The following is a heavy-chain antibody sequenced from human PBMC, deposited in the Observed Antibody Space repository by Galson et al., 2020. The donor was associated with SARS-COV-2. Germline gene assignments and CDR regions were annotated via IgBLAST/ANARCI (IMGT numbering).Heavy chain of an antibody. D-gene: IGHD1-1*01. J-gene: IGHJ4*02. CDR3: ARKNGHNQRPAIFDY. V-gene: IGHV3-7*05. CDR2: IKQDGSEK. CDR1: GFTFSSYW. Sequence: TGGSLRPSCAASGFTFSSYWMAWVRQAPGKGLEGVANIKQDGSEKYNVDSVKGRFTISRDNAKNSLYLQMNSLRAEDTAVYYCARKNGHNQRPAIFDYWGQGTLVTVSS.